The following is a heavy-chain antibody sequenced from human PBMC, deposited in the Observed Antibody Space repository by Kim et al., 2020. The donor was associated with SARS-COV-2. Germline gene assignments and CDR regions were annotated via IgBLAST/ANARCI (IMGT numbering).Heavy chain of an antibody. Sequence: GGSLRLSCGASGFTFSSYWMHWVRQAPGKGLVWVSRINSDGSSTKYADSVKGRFTISRDNAKNTVYLQMNSLRAKDTAMYYCAGKIQGNYGMDVWGQGTT. CDR1: GFTFSSYW. D-gene: IGHD5-18*01. V-gene: IGHV3-74*01. CDR3: AGKIQGNYGMDV. J-gene: IGHJ6*02. CDR2: INSDGSST.